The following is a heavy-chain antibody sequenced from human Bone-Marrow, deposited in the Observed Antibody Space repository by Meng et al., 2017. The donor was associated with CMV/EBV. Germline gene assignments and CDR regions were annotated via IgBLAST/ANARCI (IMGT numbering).Heavy chain of an antibody. J-gene: IGHJ4*02. CDR3: ARDLYCSSTSCYHY. Sequence: GESLKISCAASGFTFSSYSMNWVRQAPGKGLEWVSSISSSSSYIYYADSVKGRFTISRDNAKNSLYLQMNSLRAEDTAVYYCARDLYCSSTSCYHYWGQGTLVTVSS. CDR1: GFTFSSYS. D-gene: IGHD2-2*01. V-gene: IGHV3-21*01. CDR2: ISSSSSYI.